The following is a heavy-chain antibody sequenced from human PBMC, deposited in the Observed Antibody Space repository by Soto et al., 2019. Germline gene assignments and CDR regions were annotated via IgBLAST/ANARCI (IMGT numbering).Heavy chain of an antibody. J-gene: IGHJ4*02. CDR1: GGSFSGYY. Sequence: SETLSLTCAVYGGSFSGYYWSWIRQPPGKGLEWIGEINHSGSTNYNPSLKSRVTISVDTSKNQFSLKLSSVTAADTAVYYCARVTRLWFGEYELEYWGQGTLVTVSS. D-gene: IGHD3-10*01. V-gene: IGHV4-34*01. CDR2: INHSGST. CDR3: ARVTRLWFGEYELEY.